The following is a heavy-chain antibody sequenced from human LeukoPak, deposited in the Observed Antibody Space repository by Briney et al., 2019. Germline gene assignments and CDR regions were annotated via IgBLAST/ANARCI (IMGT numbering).Heavy chain of an antibody. CDR2: IYYSGSA. J-gene: IGHJ4*02. D-gene: IGHD6-13*01. CDR3: ARSSSTWAECRFDF. V-gene: IGHV4-59*08. Sequence: SETLSLTCTVSGDSISGYYWSWIRQPPGRGLEWIGYIYYSGSATYNPSLKSRVTMSVDTSKNQFSLRLSSVTAADTAVYYCARSSSTWAECRFDFWGQGTLVTVSS. CDR1: GDSISGYY.